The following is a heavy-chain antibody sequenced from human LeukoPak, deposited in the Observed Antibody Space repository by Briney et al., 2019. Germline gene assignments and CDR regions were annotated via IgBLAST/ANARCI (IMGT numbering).Heavy chain of an antibody. D-gene: IGHD3-16*01. CDR3: ARGGSYGDY. CDR2: VNPDGSSL. Sequence: GGSLRLSCAASGFTFSNYWMHWVRQVPEKGLVWVSRVNPDGSSLTYANSVKGRFTSSRDNARNTLYLQMNRLRVEDTAVCYCARGGSYGDYWGQGILVTVSS. J-gene: IGHJ4*02. V-gene: IGHV3-74*01. CDR1: GFTFSNYW.